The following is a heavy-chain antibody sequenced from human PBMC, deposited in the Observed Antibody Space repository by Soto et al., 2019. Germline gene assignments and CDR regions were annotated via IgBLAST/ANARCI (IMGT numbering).Heavy chain of an antibody. CDR2: ISAYNGNT. D-gene: IGHD6-13*01. CDR1: GYTFTSYG. J-gene: IGHJ4*02. Sequence: ASVKISCKASGYTFTSYGISWVRQAPGQGLEWMGWISAYNGNTNYAQKLQGRVTMTTDTSTSTAYMELRSLRSDDTAVYYCARDRGVDSSSWYLDYWGQGTLVTVSS. V-gene: IGHV1-18*01. CDR3: ARDRGVDSSSWYLDY.